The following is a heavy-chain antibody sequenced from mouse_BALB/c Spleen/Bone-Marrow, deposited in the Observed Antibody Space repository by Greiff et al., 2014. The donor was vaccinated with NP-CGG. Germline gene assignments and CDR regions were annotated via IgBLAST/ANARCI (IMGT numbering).Heavy chain of an antibody. J-gene: IGHJ4*01. CDR3: ARWEYYAMDY. Sequence: EVQLQQSGAELVKPGASVKLSCTASGFNIKDTYIHWVKQRPGQGLEWIGRIDPANGNTKYDPKFQGKATITADTSSNTAYLQLSSLTSEDTAVYYCARWEYYAMDYWGQGTSVTVSS. V-gene: IGHV14-3*02. CDR1: GFNIKDTY. D-gene: IGHD4-1*01. CDR2: IDPANGNT.